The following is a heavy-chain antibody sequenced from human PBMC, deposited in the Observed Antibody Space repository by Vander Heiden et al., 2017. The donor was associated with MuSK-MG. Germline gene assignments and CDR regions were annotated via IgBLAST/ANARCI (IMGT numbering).Heavy chain of an antibody. CDR1: GFTLSNFA. Sequence: DVQLLESGGGLVQPGGSLRLSCAASGFTLSNFAMSWVRQAPGKGLEWVSAVSGSGGSTYYTDSVRGRFTISRDNSKNTLYLQMNSLRAEDTAVYYCAKGSCQSSTSCYRADYWGQGTLVTVSS. V-gene: IGHV3-23*01. CDR2: VSGSGGST. D-gene: IGHD2-2*02. CDR3: AKGSCQSSTSCYRADY. J-gene: IGHJ4*02.